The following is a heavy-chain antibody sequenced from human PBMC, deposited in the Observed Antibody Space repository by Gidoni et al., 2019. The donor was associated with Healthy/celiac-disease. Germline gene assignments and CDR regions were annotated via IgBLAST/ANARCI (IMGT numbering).Heavy chain of an antibody. J-gene: IGHJ6*02. CDR2: IYYSGST. V-gene: IGHV4-59*01. CDR1: GGSISSYY. D-gene: IGHD2-15*01. CDR3: AREVGGGYGMDV. Sequence: QVQLQESGPGLAKPSETLSLTRTVPGGSISSYYWSWIRQPPGKGLEWIGYIYYSGSTNYNPSPKSRVTISVDTSKTQFSLRLGSVTAADTAVYYCAREVGGGYGMDVWGQGTTVTVSS.